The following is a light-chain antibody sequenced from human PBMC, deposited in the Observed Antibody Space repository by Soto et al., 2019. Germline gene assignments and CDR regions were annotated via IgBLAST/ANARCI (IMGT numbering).Light chain of an antibody. CDR1: QSVGSN. J-gene: IGKJ2*01. Sequence: EIVMTQSPPTLSASPGARAIFSCTASQSVGSNLAWYQQKPGRSPRLLVYDASTRATAILARFSGSGSATEFTITINTLQPEDFAVYYCQQYYQWPAYTFGQGTKVDI. CDR3: QQYYQWPAYT. V-gene: IGKV3-15*01. CDR2: DAS.